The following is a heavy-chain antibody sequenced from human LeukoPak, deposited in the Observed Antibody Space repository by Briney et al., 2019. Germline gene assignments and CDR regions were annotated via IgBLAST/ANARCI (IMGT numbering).Heavy chain of an antibody. CDR3: ARSQNYYGSGDY. J-gene: IGHJ4*02. CDR2: IYYTGKT. Sequence: KPSETLSLTCTVSGDSFSNGNYYWSWLPQPPGKALEWIGYIYYTGKTYYNPSLEGRVTILVDTSRNHFSVKLSSVTAADTAVYYCARSQNYYGSGDYWSQGTLVTVSS. V-gene: IGHV4-61*03. CDR1: GDSFSNGNYY. D-gene: IGHD3-10*01.